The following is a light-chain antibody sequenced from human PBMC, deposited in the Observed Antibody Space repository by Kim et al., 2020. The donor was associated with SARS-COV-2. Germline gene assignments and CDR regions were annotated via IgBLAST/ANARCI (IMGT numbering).Light chain of an antibody. J-gene: IGKJ5*01. CDR3: QQYNKWFSIT. Sequence: EIVMTQSPATLSVSPGERATLSCRASQSISSNLAWYQQQPGQAPRLLIYAASTRATDIPARFSGSGSGTDFTLTISSLQSEDFAVYYCQQYNKWFSITFGQGARLDIK. CDR1: QSISSN. CDR2: AAS. V-gene: IGKV3-15*01.